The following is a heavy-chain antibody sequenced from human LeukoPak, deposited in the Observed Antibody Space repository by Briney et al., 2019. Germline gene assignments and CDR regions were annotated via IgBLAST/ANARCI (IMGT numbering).Heavy chain of an antibody. Sequence: GGSLRLSCAASGFTFDEYGMSWVRQAPGKGLEWVSGINWNGGSTGYADSVKGRFTISRDNAKNSLYLQMNSLRAEDTALYYCARVGGEAAAGTSQYYFDYWGQGTLVTVSS. CDR1: GFTFDEYG. D-gene: IGHD6-13*01. CDR2: INWNGGST. V-gene: IGHV3-20*04. J-gene: IGHJ4*02. CDR3: ARVGGEAAAGTSQYYFDY.